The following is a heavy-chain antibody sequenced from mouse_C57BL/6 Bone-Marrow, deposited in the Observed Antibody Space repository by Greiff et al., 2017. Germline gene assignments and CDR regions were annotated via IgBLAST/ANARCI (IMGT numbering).Heavy chain of an antibody. CDR1: GFTFSDYY. V-gene: IGHV5-16*01. Sequence: EVMLVESEGGLVQPGSSMKLSCTASGFTFSDYYMAWVRQVPEKGLEWVANINYDGSSTYYLDSLKSRFIISRDNAKNILYLQMSSLKSEDTATYYCAREEGDYFDYWGQGTTLTVSS. CDR3: AREEGDYFDY. CDR2: INYDGSST. J-gene: IGHJ2*01.